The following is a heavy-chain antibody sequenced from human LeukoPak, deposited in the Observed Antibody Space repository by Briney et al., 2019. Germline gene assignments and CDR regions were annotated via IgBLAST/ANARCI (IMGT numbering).Heavy chain of an antibody. Sequence: SETLSLTCAVYGGSFSGYYWSWIRQPPGKGLEWIGEINHSGSTNYNPSLKSRVTISVDTSKNQFSLKLSSVTAADTAVYYCARRDLRKYYFDYWGQGTLVTVSS. V-gene: IGHV4-34*01. J-gene: IGHJ4*02. CDR1: GGSFSGYY. CDR3: ARRDLRKYYFDY. CDR2: INHSGST.